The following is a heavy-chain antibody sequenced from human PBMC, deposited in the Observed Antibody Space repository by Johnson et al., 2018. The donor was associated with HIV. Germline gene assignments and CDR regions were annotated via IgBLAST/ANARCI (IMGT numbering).Heavy chain of an antibody. Sequence: HVQLVESGGGVVQPGRSLRLSCTASGFTFRSYAMHWVRQAPGKGLEWVALISYDGSNKYYADSVKGRFTISRDNSKNTLNLQMNSLTSEDMTVYYCVSDHRSNSYYDYVWGSYRYFGGGGFDIWGQGTMVTVSS. CDR2: ISYDGSNK. J-gene: IGHJ3*02. CDR1: GFTFRSYA. D-gene: IGHD3-16*02. V-gene: IGHV3-30*03. CDR3: VSDHRSNSYYDYVWGSYRYFGGGGFDI.